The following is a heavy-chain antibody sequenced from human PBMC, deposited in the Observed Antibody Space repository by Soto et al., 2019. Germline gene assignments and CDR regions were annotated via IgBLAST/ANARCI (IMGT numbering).Heavy chain of an antibody. V-gene: IGHV1-18*01. D-gene: IGHD3-3*01. CDR3: AREGRFLEWLLYFDY. CDR1: GYTFTSYG. J-gene: IGHJ4*02. Sequence: ASVKVSCKASGYTFTSYGISWVRQAPGQGLEWMGWISAYNGNTNYAQKLQGRVTMTTDTSTSTAYMELRSLRSDDTAVDYCAREGRFLEWLLYFDYWGQGTLVTVSS. CDR2: ISAYNGNT.